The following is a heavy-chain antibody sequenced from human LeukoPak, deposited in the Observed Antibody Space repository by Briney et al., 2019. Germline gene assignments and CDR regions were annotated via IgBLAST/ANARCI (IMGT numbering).Heavy chain of an antibody. CDR2: ISGSGGST. D-gene: IGHD2-2*01. J-gene: IGHJ6*03. CDR1: GFTFSSYA. V-gene: IGHV3-23*01. CDR3: AKGRRYCSSTSCHGYYYMDV. Sequence: GGSLRLSCAASGFTFSSYAMSWVRQAPGKGLEWVSAISGSGGSTYYADSVKGRFTISRDNSKNTLYLQMNSLRAEDTAVYYCAKGRRYCSSTSCHGYYYMDVWGKGTTVTVSS.